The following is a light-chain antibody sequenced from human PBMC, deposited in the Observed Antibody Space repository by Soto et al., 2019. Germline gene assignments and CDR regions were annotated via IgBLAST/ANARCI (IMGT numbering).Light chain of an antibody. V-gene: IGKV3-20*01. CDR1: QSVSSY. CDR2: GAS. Sequence: EIVLTQSPGSLSLSPGERATRSCRASQSVSSYLAWYQQKPGQAPRLLISGASSRATGFPDRFSGSGSGTDFSLTISILEPEDSTVYYCQQYSSPPRTFGQGTKVEIK. CDR3: QQYSSPPRT. J-gene: IGKJ1*01.